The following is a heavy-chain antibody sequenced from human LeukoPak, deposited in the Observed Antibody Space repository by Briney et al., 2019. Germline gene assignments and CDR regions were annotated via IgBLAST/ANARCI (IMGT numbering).Heavy chain of an antibody. Sequence: PSETLSLTCTVSAASISSYYWSWLRHPPGKGLEWVGYIYYSGTTNYNPSRNSRVTISVDTSKKQFSLKLSCVTAADTAVYYCARAQGQWIQLPAYYYMDVWGKGTTVTISS. V-gene: IGHV4-59*01. CDR1: AASISSYY. D-gene: IGHD5-18*01. CDR2: IYYSGTT. CDR3: ARAQGQWIQLPAYYYMDV. J-gene: IGHJ6*03.